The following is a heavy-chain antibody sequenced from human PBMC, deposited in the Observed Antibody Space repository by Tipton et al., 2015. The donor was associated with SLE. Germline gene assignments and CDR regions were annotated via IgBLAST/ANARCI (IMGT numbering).Heavy chain of an antibody. D-gene: IGHD1-26*01. CDR2: IRYDGSNK. J-gene: IGHJ4*02. CDR1: GFTFSSYG. V-gene: IGHV3-30*02. CDR3: AKGGSGSYHRGYFDY. Sequence: SGFTFSSYGMHWVRQAPGKGLEWVAFIRYDGSNKYYADSVKGRFTISRDNSKNTLYLQMNSLRAEDTAVYYCAKGGSGSYHRGYFDYWGQGTLVTVSS.